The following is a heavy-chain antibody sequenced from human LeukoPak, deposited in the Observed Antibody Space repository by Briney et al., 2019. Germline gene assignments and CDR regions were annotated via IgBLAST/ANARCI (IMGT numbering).Heavy chain of an antibody. J-gene: IGHJ4*02. CDR1: GFTFSSYW. CDR2: INSDGSST. CDR3: ARARFITQFDY. D-gene: IGHD3-22*01. Sequence: GGSLRLSCAASGFTFSSYWMHWVRQAPGKGLVWVSRINSDGSSTSYADSVKGRFTISRDNAKNTLYLQMNSLRAEDTAVYYCARARFITQFDYWGQGTLVTVSS. V-gene: IGHV3-74*01.